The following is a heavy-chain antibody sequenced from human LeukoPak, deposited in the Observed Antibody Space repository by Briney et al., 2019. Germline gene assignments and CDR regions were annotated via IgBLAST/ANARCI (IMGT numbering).Heavy chain of an antibody. CDR2: IYHSGST. CDR3: AREGADSGCIDY. D-gene: IGHD6-19*01. J-gene: IGHJ4*02. Sequence: SETLSLTCAVSGGSISSGGYSWSWIRQPPGKGLEWIGYIYHSGSTYYNPSLKSRVTIPVDRSKNQFSLKLSSVTAADTAVYYCAREGADSGCIDYWGQGTLVTVSS. V-gene: IGHV4-30-2*01. CDR1: GGSISSGGYS.